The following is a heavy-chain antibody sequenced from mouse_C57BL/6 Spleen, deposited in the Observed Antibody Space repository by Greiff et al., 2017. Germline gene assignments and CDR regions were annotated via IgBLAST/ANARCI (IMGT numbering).Heavy chain of an antibody. CDR1: GYTFTSYW. CDR3: ARPYYYGSSYAMDY. CDR2: IDPSDSYT. Sequence: QVHVKQPGAELVRPGTSVKLSCKASGYTFTSYWMHWVKQRPGQGLEWIGVIDPSDSYTNYNQKFKGKATLTVDTSSSTAYMQLSSLTSEDSAVYYCARPYYYGSSYAMDYWGQGTSVTVSS. V-gene: IGHV1-59*01. J-gene: IGHJ4*01. D-gene: IGHD1-1*01.